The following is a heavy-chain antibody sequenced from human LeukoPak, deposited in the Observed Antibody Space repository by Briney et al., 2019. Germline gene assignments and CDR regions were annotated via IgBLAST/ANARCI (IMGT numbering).Heavy chain of an antibody. J-gene: IGHJ4*02. CDR2: ISYDGSNK. Sequence: GGSLRLSCAASRFTFSSYAMHWVRQAPGKGLEWVAVISYDGSNKYYADSVKGRFTISRDNSKNTLYLQMSSLRAEDTAVYYCARDKPYGDSSDYWGQGTLVTVSS. CDR1: RFTFSSYA. CDR3: ARDKPYGDSSDY. D-gene: IGHD4-17*01. V-gene: IGHV3-30-3*01.